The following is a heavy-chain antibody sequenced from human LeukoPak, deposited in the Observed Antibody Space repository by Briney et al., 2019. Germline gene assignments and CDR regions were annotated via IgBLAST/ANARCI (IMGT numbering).Heavy chain of an antibody. V-gene: IGHV4-34*01. D-gene: IGHD3-9*01. J-gene: IGHJ5*02. Sequence: PSETLSLTCAVYGGSFSGYYWSWIRQPPGKGLEWIGEINHSGSTNYNPSLKSRVTISVDTSKNQFSLKLSSVTAADTAVYYCARMRLRYLNGWFDPWGQGTLVTVSS. CDR3: ARMRLRYLNGWFDP. CDR2: INHSGST. CDR1: GGSFSGYY.